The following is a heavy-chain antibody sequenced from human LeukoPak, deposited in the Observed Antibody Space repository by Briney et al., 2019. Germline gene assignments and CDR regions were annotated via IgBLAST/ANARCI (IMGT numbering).Heavy chain of an antibody. D-gene: IGHD3-3*01. Sequence: SETLSLTCTVSGGSISPYYWSWIRQPPRKGLEWIAYIYYSGTTKYNPSLRSRATISVDTSKNQFSLKLTSVTAADTAVYYCVRETPSSGYFDYWGQGTLVTVSS. CDR2: IYYSGTT. V-gene: IGHV4-59*01. CDR1: GGSISPYY. J-gene: IGHJ4*02. CDR3: VRETPSSGYFDY.